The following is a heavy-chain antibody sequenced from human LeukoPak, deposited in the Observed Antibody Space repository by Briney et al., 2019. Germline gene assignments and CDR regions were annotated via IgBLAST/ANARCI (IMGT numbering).Heavy chain of an antibody. Sequence: GGSLRLSCAASGFTFSSYAMSWVRQAPGKGLEWVSAISGSGGSTCYADSVKGRFTISRDNSKNTLYLQMNSLRAEDTAVYYCAKNVKQLVLGYYYYYMDVWGKGTTVTVSS. CDR1: GFTFSSYA. J-gene: IGHJ6*03. D-gene: IGHD6-6*01. V-gene: IGHV3-23*01. CDR3: AKNVKQLVLGYYYYYMDV. CDR2: ISGSGGST.